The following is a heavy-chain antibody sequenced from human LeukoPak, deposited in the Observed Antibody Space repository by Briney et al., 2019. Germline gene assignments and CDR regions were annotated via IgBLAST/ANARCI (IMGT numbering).Heavy chain of an antibody. D-gene: IGHD3-16*01. CDR2: IRSSSRTI. J-gene: IGHJ4*02. CDR3: ARADRLGAALLASFDY. Sequence: GGSLRLSCAASGFTFSSYAMSWVRQAPGKGLEWVSYIRSSSRTIYYADSVKGRFTISRDNAKNSLFLQMNSLRAEDTAVYYCARADRLGAALLASFDYWGQGTLVTVSS. V-gene: IGHV3-48*01. CDR1: GFTFSSYA.